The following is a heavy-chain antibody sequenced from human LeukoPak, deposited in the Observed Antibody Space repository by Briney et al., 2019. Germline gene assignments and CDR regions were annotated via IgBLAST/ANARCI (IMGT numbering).Heavy chain of an antibody. Sequence: PGGSLRLSCAASGFTVSSNYMSWVRQAPGKGLEWVSVIYSGGSTYYADSVKGRFTISRDNSKNTLYLQMNSLRAEDTAVYYCARESKSSSWSANYYYYGMDVWGQGTTVTVSS. V-gene: IGHV3-66*01. CDR2: IYSGGST. CDR3: ARESKSSSWSANYYYYGMDV. D-gene: IGHD6-13*01. CDR1: GFTVSSNY. J-gene: IGHJ6*02.